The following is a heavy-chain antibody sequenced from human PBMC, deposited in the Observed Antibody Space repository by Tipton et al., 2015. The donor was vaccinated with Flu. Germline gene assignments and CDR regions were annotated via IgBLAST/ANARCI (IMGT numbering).Heavy chain of an antibody. V-gene: IGHV4-39*07. CDR3: ARDYYDSSGYYYQD. CDR1: GGSIISSSFY. CDR2: IYYSGNT. J-gene: IGHJ4*02. D-gene: IGHD3-22*01. Sequence: TLSLTCTVSGGSIISSSFYWGWIRQPPGKGLEWIGNIYYSGNTYYNPPLKSRVTVSVDTSKNQLSLKLTSVTAADTAVYYCARDYYDSSGYYYQDWGQGTLVTVSS.